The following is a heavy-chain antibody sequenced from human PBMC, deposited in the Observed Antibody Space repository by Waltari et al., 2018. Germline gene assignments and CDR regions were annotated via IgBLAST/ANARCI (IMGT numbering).Heavy chain of an antibody. CDR2: IYYSGST. J-gene: IGHJ4*02. D-gene: IGHD3-10*01. CDR3: ARDHYYGSGSYYGFDY. CDR1: GGSISSPY. V-gene: IGHV4-59*11. Sequence: QVQLQESGPGLVKPSETLSLTCTVSGGSISSPYWSWIRQPPGKGLEWIGYIYYSGSTNYNPSLRSRVTISVDTSARQFSLKLSSATAADTAVYYCARDHYYGSGSYYGFDYWGQGKLVTVSS.